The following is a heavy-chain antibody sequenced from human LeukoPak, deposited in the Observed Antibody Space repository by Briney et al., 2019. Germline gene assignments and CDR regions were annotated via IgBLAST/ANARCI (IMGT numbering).Heavy chain of an antibody. CDR3: ARGPPVDYDILTGYYRFDY. D-gene: IGHD3-9*01. CDR1: GGSFNGYY. V-gene: IGHV4-34*01. Sequence: SETLSLTCAVHGGSFNGYYWSWIRQPPGKGLEWIGEINDSRSTKYNPSLKSRVTISGDTSKKQYSLKLNSVTAADTAVYYCARGPPVDYDILTGYYRFDYWGQGTLVTVSS. J-gene: IGHJ4*02. CDR2: INDSRST.